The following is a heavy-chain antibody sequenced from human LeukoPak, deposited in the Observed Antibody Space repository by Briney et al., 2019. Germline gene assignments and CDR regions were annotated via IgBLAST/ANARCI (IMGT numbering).Heavy chain of an antibody. J-gene: IGHJ4*02. CDR1: GFTFSSYG. D-gene: IGHD6-6*01. V-gene: IGHV3-30*02. CDR3: ALVSGIAARRVVDY. CDR2: TRYDGSNK. Sequence: GGSLRLSCAASGFTFSSYGMHWVRQAPGKGLEWVAFTRYDGSNKYYADSVKGRFTISRGNSKNTLYLQMNSLRAEDTAVYYCALVSGIAARRVVDYWGQGTLVTVSS.